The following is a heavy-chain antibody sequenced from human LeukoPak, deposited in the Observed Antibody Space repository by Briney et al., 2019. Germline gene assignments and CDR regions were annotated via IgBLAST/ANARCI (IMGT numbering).Heavy chain of an antibody. CDR1: GFTFSSYA. J-gene: IGHJ4*02. CDR3: ARGVTKSPIHPYFDY. CDR2: ISGSGGST. V-gene: IGHV3-23*01. Sequence: GGSLRLSCAASGFTFSSYAMSWVRQAPGKGLEWVSAISGSGGSTYYADSVKGRFTISRDNSKNTLYLQMNSLRAEDTAVYYCARGVTKSPIHPYFDYWGQGTLVTVSS. D-gene: IGHD1/OR15-1a*01.